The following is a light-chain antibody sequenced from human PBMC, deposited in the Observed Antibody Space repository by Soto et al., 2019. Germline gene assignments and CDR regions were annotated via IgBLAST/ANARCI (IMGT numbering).Light chain of an antibody. CDR3: KQYHTFWK. J-gene: IGKJ1*01. Sequence: DIQITQSPSTLSGSVGDRVTSTCRASQSIWSWLAWYQQKPGKAPKLLIYDVSSLESGVPSRFSGSGFGKEFTLTISSLQPDDLATYYCKQYHTFWKFGQGTKVDIK. CDR2: DVS. CDR1: QSIWSW. V-gene: IGKV1-5*01.